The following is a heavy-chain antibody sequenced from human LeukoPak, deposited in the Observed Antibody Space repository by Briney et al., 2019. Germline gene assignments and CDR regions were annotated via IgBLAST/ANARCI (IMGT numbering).Heavy chain of an antibody. CDR3: ARGGGTYYYDSSGYYYY. J-gene: IGHJ4*02. D-gene: IGHD3-22*01. V-gene: IGHV3-7*04. CDR2: IKQDGSEK. Sequence: QTGGSLRLSXAASGFTFSSYWMSWVRQAPGKGLEWVANIKQDGSEKYYVDSVKGRFTISRDNAKNSLYLQMNSLRAEDTAVYYCARGGGTYYYDSSGYYYYWGQGTLVTVSS. CDR1: GFTFSSYW.